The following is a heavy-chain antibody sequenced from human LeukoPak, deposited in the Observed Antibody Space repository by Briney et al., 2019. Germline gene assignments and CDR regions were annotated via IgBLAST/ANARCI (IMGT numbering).Heavy chain of an antibody. CDR1: GFTFSNYA. J-gene: IGHJ6*02. V-gene: IGHV3-23*01. CDR3: AKHAGSHYYYSMDV. Sequence: PGASLRLSCAASGFTFSNYAMTWVRQAPGKGLEWVSGMSSGTGSTYYADSVKGRFTISRDNSKNTLYLQMNSLRAEDTAVYYCAKHAGSHYYYSMDVWGQGTTVTVSS. CDR2: MSSGTGST. D-gene: IGHD3-10*01.